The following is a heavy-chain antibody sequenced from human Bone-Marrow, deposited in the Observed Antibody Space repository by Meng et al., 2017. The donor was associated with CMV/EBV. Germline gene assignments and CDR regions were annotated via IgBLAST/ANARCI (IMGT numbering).Heavy chain of an antibody. D-gene: IGHD6-13*01. J-gene: IGHJ6*01. CDR2: IYPGDSET. CDR3: ARRDSSLGYYYALDV. Sequence: GESLKISCKGSGYSFTNYWIGWVRQMPGKGLEWMGIIYPGDSETIYSPSFQGQVTISVDKSITTAYLEWSSLKASDTAMYYCARRDSSLGYYYALDVWGQGTTVTVYS. CDR1: GYSFTNYW. V-gene: IGHV5-51*01.